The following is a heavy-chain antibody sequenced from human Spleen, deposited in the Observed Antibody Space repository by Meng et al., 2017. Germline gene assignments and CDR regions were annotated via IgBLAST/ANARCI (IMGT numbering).Heavy chain of an antibody. CDR1: GFTFSSYG. J-gene: IGHJ4*02. V-gene: IGHV3-9*01. CDR3: AKGSDSGYFLIDY. Sequence: SLKISCAASGFTFSSYGMHWVRQAPGKGLEWVSGISWNSVNIGYADSVKGRFTISRDNTKNSLYLQMNSLRTEDTALYYCAKGSDSGYFLIDYWGQGTLVTVSS. CDR2: ISWNSVNI. D-gene: IGHD3-22*01.